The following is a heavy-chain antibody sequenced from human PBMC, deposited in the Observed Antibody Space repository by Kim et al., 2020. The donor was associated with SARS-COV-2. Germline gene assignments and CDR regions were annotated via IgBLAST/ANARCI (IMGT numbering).Heavy chain of an antibody. J-gene: IGHJ6*02. D-gene: IGHD2-2*01. CDR2: IGTAGDT. Sequence: GGSLRLSCAASGFTFSSYDMHWVRQATGKGLEWVSAIGTAGDTYYPGSVKGRFTISRENAKNSLYLQMNSLRAGDTAVYYCARGSKSYDIVVVPWGRSYYYYYGMDVWGQGTTVTVSS. V-gene: IGHV3-13*04. CDR3: ARGSKSYDIVVVPWGRSYYYYYGMDV. CDR1: GFTFSSYD.